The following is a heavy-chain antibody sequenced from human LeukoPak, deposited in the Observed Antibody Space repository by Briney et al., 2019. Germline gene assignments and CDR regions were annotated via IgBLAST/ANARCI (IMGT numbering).Heavy chain of an antibody. Sequence: TGGSLRLSCAASGFTFSSYAMSWVRQAPGKGLEWVSAISGSGGSTYYADSVKGRFTISRDNSKNTLYLQMNSLRAEDTAVYYCAKGSYGSKSPSYFDYWGQGTLVTVSS. CDR3: AKGSYGSKSPSYFDY. D-gene: IGHD4-23*01. J-gene: IGHJ4*02. V-gene: IGHV3-23*01. CDR2: ISGSGGST. CDR1: GFTFSSYA.